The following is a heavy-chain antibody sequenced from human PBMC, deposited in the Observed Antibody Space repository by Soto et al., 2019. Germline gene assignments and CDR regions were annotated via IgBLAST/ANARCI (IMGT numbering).Heavy chain of an antibody. V-gene: IGHV4-4*02. D-gene: IGHD3-3*01. CDR1: GASINSANW. Sequence: QVLLEESGPGLVRPSGTLSLTCSVSGASINSANWWVWVRQPPGKGLEWIGEIYHIGSTTYNPSLKSPATISVDKSENQFSLIVTSVTAADTAVYYCAKRYDFWSGRWYGLGVWGQGTTVTVSS. CDR3: AKRYDFWSGRWYGLGV. CDR2: IYHIGST. J-gene: IGHJ6*02.